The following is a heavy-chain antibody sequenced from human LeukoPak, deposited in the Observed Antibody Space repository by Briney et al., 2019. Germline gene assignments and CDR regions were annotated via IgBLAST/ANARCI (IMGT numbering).Heavy chain of an antibody. D-gene: IGHD6-19*01. CDR2: INHSGST. J-gene: IGHJ4*02. Sequence: SETLSLTCAVYGGSFSCYYWSWIRQPPGKGLEWSGEINHSGSTNYNPSLKSRVTISVDTSKNQFSLKLSSVTAADTAVYYCARVPRAVAGTGGYYFDYWGQGTLVTVTS. CDR1: GGSFSCYY. V-gene: IGHV4-34*01. CDR3: ARVPRAVAGTGGYYFDY.